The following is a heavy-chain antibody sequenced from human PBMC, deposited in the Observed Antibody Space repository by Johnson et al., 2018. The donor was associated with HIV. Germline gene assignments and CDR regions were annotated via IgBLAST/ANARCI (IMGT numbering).Heavy chain of an antibody. J-gene: IGHJ3*02. D-gene: IGHD1-26*01. CDR3: ARDLVVGATPDHDAFDI. CDR1: GFTVSSNY. CDR2: IYGGGST. Sequence: VQLVESGGGLIQPGGSLRLSCAASGFTVSSNYMSWVRQAPGKGLEWVSIIYGGGSTYYADSVKGRFTISRDNSKNTLYLQMNSLRAEDTAVYYCARDLVVGATPDHDAFDIWGQGTMVTVSS. V-gene: IGHV3-53*01.